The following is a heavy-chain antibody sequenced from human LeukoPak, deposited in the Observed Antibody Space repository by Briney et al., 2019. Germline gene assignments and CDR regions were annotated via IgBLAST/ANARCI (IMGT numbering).Heavy chain of an antibody. Sequence: PGGSLRLSCAASGFTFSSYAMHWVRQAPGKGLEWVAVISYDGSNKYYADSVKGRFTVSRDNSKNTLYLQMNSLRAEDTAVYYCARDGGGGAYYYDSSGYYPRDAFDIWGQGTMVTVSS. CDR3: ARDGGGGAYYYDSSGYYPRDAFDI. CDR1: GFTFSSYA. CDR2: ISYDGSNK. D-gene: IGHD3-22*01. J-gene: IGHJ3*02. V-gene: IGHV3-30-3*01.